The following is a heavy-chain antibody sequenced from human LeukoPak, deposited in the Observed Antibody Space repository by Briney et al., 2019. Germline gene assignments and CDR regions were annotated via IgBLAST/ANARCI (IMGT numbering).Heavy chain of an antibody. D-gene: IGHD3-22*01. CDR1: GGSISSYY. Sequence: TETLSLTCTVSGGSISSYYWSWIRQPPGKGLEWIGYIFYSGSTNYNPSLKSRVTISLDTSKNQFSLKLISVTAADTAVYYCARGVGSGYTDYWGQGALVTVSS. CDR2: IFYSGST. V-gene: IGHV4-59*01. J-gene: IGHJ4*02. CDR3: ARGVGSGYTDY.